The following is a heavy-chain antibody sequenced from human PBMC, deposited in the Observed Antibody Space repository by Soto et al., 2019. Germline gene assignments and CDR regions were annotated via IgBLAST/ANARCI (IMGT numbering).Heavy chain of an antibody. V-gene: IGHV4-31*03. J-gene: IGHJ4*02. CDR1: GGSISSGGYY. CDR2: IYYSGST. Sequence: PSETLSLTCTVSGGSISSGGYYWSWIRQHPGKGLEWIGYIYYSGSTYYNPSLKSRVTISVDTSKNQFSLKLSSVTAADTAVYYCARAYSYYYDSSGYYFDYWGQGTLVTVSS. D-gene: IGHD3-22*01. CDR3: ARAYSYYYDSSGYYFDY.